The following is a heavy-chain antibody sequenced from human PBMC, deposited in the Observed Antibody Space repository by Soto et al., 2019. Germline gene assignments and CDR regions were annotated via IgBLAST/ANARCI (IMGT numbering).Heavy chain of an antibody. V-gene: IGHV4-34*01. D-gene: IGHD3-3*01. CDR2: INHSGST. J-gene: IGHJ2*01. CDR1: GGSFSGYY. CDR3: ARGARDYDFWSGYWYFDL. Sequence: SETLSLTCAVYGGSFSGYYWSWIHQPPGKGLEWIGEINHSGSTNYNPSLKSRVTISVDTSKNQFSLKLSSVTAADTAVYYCARGARDYDFWSGYWYFDLWGRGTLVTVSS.